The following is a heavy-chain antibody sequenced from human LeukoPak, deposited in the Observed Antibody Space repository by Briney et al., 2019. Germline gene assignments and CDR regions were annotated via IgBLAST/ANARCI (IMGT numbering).Heavy chain of an antibody. CDR3: ARDLKGFDY. V-gene: IGHV3-23*01. Sequence: GGSLRLSCAASGFTFSSYAMGWVRQAPGKGLEWVSAITASGGNTYYADSVKGRFTLSRDNSKNTLYLQMNSLRAEDTAVYYCARDLKGFDYWGQGTLVTVSS. CDR2: ITASGGNT. J-gene: IGHJ4*02. CDR1: GFTFSSYA.